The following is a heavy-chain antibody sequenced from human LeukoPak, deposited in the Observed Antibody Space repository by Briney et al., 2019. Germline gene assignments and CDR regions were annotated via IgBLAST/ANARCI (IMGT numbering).Heavy chain of an antibody. CDR3: ARDTSFRSYYYDSSGYDDAFDI. CDR1: GYTFTGYY. J-gene: IGHJ3*02. CDR2: INPNSGGT. Sequence: ASVKVSCKASGYTFTGYYMHWVRQAPGQGLEWMGWINPNSGGTNYAQKFQGRVTMTRDTSISTAYMELSRLRSHDTAVYYCARDTSFRSYYYDSSGYDDAFDIWGQGTMVTVSS. V-gene: IGHV1-2*02. D-gene: IGHD3-22*01.